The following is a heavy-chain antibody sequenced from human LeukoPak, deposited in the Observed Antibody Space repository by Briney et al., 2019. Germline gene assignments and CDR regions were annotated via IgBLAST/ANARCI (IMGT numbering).Heavy chain of an antibody. V-gene: IGHV3-48*04. Sequence: PGGSLRLSCAASGFTFSTHTMNWVRQAPGKGLEWVSYISSSSSTIYYADSVKGRFTISRDNAKNSLYLQMKSLRAEDTAVYYCARVFSLYNSGSFYPPDFWGQGTLVTVSS. CDR3: ARVFSLYNSGSFYPPDF. CDR1: GFTFSTHT. CDR2: ISSSSSTI. J-gene: IGHJ4*02. D-gene: IGHD3-10*01.